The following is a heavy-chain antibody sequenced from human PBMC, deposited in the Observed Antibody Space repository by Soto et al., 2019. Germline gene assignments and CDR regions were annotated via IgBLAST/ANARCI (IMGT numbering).Heavy chain of an antibody. J-gene: IGHJ6*02. CDR3: ATCSGGTCYLPDGMDV. CDR1: GFIVSNKY. CDR2: IYTGGST. Sequence: GGSLRLSCAASGFIVSNKYMNLVRQAQGKGLEWVSVIYTGGSTYYADSVKGRFTISRDNSKNMLYLQMNSLRAEDTAVYYCATCSGGTCYLPDGMDVWGQGTTVTVSS. D-gene: IGHD2-15*01. V-gene: IGHV3-53*01.